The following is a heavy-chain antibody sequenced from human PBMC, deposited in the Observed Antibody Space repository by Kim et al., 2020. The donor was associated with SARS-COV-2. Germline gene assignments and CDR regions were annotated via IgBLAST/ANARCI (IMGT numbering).Heavy chain of an antibody. Sequence: TYYADSVKGRFTISRDNSKSTLYLQTNSLRAGDTAVYYCAKTHSSGWTFDYWGQGTLVTVSS. V-gene: IGHV3-23*01. J-gene: IGHJ4*02. D-gene: IGHD6-19*01. CDR3: AKTHSSGWTFDY. CDR2: T.